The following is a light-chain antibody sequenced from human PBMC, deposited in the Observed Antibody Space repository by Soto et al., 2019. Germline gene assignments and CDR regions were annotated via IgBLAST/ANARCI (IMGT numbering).Light chain of an antibody. V-gene: IGKV3-15*01. CDR2: GAS. Sequence: EIVMTQSPTTLSVSPGERATLSCRASQSVSTNLAWYQQKPGQVPSLLIYGASTRASGIPARFSGSASGTEFTLTIGSLQSEDFAVYYCQQYSSSPFFGQGTRLEIK. CDR3: QQYSSSPF. J-gene: IGKJ5*01. CDR1: QSVSTN.